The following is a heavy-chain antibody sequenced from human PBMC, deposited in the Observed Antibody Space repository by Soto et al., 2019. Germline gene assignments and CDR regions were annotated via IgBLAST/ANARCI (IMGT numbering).Heavy chain of an antibody. D-gene: IGHD3-16*01. CDR3: ARVGEMAGGSGC. J-gene: IGHJ4*02. V-gene: IGHV1-69*02. CDR2: IIPILGIA. CDR1: GGTFSSYT. Sequence: QVQLVQSGAEVKKPGSSVKVSCKASGGTFSSYTISWERQAPGQGLEWMGRIIPILGIANYAQKFQGRVTITADKSTSTAYMELSSLRSEDTAVYYCARVGEMAGGSGCGGQGTLVTVSS.